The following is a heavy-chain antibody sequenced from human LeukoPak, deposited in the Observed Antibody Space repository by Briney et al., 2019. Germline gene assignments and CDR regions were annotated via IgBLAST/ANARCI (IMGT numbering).Heavy chain of an antibody. V-gene: IGHV1-69*06. J-gene: IGHJ3*02. D-gene: IGHD1-26*01. CDR1: GGTLSSYA. CDR2: IIPIFGTA. Sequence: ASVKVSCKASGGTLSSYAISWVRQAPGQGLEWMGRIIPIFGTANYAQKFQGRVTITADKSTSTAYMELSSLRSEDTAVYYCAREMYGGSYPPLRFDAFDIWGQGTMVTVSS. CDR3: AREMYGGSYPPLRFDAFDI.